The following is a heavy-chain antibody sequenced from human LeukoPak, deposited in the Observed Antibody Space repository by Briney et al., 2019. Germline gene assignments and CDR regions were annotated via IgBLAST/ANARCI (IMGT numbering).Heavy chain of an antibody. Sequence: ASVKVSCKASGGTFSSYAISWVRQAPGQGLEWMGGIIPIFGTANYAQKFQGRVTITTDESTSTAYMELSSLGSEDTAVYYCARSAAYGGNSPAKVWSKGTTVTVSS. D-gene: IGHD4-23*01. J-gene: IGHJ6*04. V-gene: IGHV1-69*05. CDR1: GGTFSSYA. CDR2: IIPIFGTA. CDR3: ARSAAYGGNSPAKV.